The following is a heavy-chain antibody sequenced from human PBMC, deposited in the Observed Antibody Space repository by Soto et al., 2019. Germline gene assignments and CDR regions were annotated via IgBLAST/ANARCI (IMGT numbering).Heavy chain of an antibody. CDR2: ISGSGGST. CDR3: AKDPSGIVVVPAASDY. Sequence: GGSLRLSCAASGFTFSSYAMSWVRQAPGKGLEWVSAISGSGGSTYYADSVKGRFTISRDNSKNTLYLQMNSLRAEDTAVYYCAKDPSGIVVVPAASDYWGQGTLVTVSS. J-gene: IGHJ4*02. CDR1: GFTFSSYA. V-gene: IGHV3-23*01. D-gene: IGHD2-2*01.